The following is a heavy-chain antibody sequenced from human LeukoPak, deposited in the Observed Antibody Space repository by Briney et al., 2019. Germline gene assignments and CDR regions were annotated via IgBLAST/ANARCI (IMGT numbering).Heavy chain of an antibody. J-gene: IGHJ4*02. CDR1: GFSFSDYY. V-gene: IGHV3-53*01. CDR2: IYSGGST. CDR3: AGDTSGYYYVDY. D-gene: IGHD3-22*01. Sequence: GGSLRLSCAASGFSFSDYYMSWIRQAPGKGLEWVSVIYSGGSTYYADSVKGRFTVSRDNSKNMLYLQMNSPRVEDTAVYYCAGDTSGYYYVDYWGQGTLVTVSS.